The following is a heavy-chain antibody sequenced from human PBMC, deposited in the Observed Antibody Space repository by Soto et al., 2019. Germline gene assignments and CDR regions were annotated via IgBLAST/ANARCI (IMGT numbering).Heavy chain of an antibody. D-gene: IGHD3-10*01. CDR2: IYYSGST. CDR3: ARDGGYGSGSYRFDY. CDR1: GGSISSGGYY. V-gene: IGHV4-31*03. Sequence: QVQLRESGPGLVTPSQTLSLTCTVSGGSISSGGYYWSWIRQHPGKGLEWIGYIYYSGSTSYNPSLKSRVTISIDTSKNQFSLKLSSVTAADTAVYYCARDGGYGSGSYRFDYWGQGTLVTVSS. J-gene: IGHJ4*02.